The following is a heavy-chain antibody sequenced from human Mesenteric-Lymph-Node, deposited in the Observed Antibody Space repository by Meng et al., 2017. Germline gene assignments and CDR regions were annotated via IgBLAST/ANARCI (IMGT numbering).Heavy chain of an antibody. D-gene: IGHD2-2*01. CDR1: GFTFSSYS. CDR2: ISSSNSYI. J-gene: IGHJ6*02. CDR3: ARAGIVVVPAARALDV. Sequence: GESLKISCAASGFTFSSYSMNWVRQAPGKGLKWVSSISSSNSYIYYADSVKGRFTISRDNAKNSLYLQMNSLSAEDTAVYYCARAGIVVVPAARALDVWGQGTTVTVSS. V-gene: IGHV3-21*01.